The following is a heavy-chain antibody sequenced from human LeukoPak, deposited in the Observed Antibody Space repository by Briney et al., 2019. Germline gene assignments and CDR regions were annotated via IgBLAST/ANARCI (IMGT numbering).Heavy chain of an antibody. CDR2: FDPEDGET. CDR3: ATSAPSWGYCSGGSRFWGYFDY. Sequence: ASVKVSCKVSGYTLTELSMHWVRQAPGKGPEWMGGFDPEDGETIYAQKFQGRVTMTEDTSTDTAYMELSSLRSEDTAVYYCATSAPSWGYCSGGSRFWGYFDYWGQGTLVTVSS. J-gene: IGHJ4*02. V-gene: IGHV1-24*01. D-gene: IGHD2-15*01. CDR1: GYTLTELS.